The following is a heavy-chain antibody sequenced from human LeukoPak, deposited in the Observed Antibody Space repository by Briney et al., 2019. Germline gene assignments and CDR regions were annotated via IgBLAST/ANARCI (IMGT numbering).Heavy chain of an antibody. J-gene: IGHJ4*02. CDR2: INPNSGGT. CDR1: GYTFTGYY. V-gene: IGHV1-2*02. Sequence: GASVKVSCKASGYTFTGYYMHWVRQAPGQGLEWMGWINPNSGGTNYTPQFQGRVTMTRDTSISTAYMELSRLRSDDTAVYYCAREMTWIQLEDWGQGTLVTVSS. D-gene: IGHD5-18*01. CDR3: AREMTWIQLED.